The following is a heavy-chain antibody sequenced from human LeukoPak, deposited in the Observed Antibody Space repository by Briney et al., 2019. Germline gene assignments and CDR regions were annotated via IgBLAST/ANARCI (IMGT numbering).Heavy chain of an antibody. D-gene: IGHD3-3*01. CDR2: IGGRTGIT. J-gene: IGHJ4*02. CDR3: ARVPLRFLEPFDY. V-gene: IGHV4-34*01. Sequence: SETLWLTSAIPVCSFSVYYWSWVRQPPGKGLEWIGEIGGRTGITNYNPSLKSRATLSLDTSENHFSLTLHSITAADTATYYFARVPLRFLEPFDYWGQGTLVTVSS. CDR1: VCSFSVYY.